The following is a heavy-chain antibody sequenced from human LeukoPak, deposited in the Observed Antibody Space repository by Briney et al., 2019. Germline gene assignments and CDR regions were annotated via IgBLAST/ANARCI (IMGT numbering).Heavy chain of an antibody. J-gene: IGHJ1*01. D-gene: IGHD3-22*01. Sequence: ASVKVSCKASGYTFTSYYMHWVRQSPGQGLEWMGIINPSGGSTSYAQKFQGRVTMTRDTSTSTVYMELSSLRSEDTAVYYCAGTYYYDSSGSEYFQHWGQGTLVTVSS. V-gene: IGHV1-46*01. CDR2: INPSGGST. CDR3: AGTYYYDSSGSEYFQH. CDR1: GYTFTSYY.